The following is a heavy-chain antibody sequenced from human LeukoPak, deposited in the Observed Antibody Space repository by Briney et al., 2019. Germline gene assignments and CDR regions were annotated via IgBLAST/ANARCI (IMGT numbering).Heavy chain of an antibody. J-gene: IGHJ6*02. CDR3: ARHPSSSWSYYYYYGMDA. Sequence: SETLSLTCTVSGGSISNSNSFWAWIRQPPGKGLEWIGTIYYSGITHYSPSLRSRVTISVDTSKNQFSLKLSSVTAADTAVYYCARHPSSSWSYYYYYGMDAWGQGTTVTVSS. D-gene: IGHD6-13*01. CDR2: IYYSGIT. V-gene: IGHV4-39*01. CDR1: GGSISNSNSF.